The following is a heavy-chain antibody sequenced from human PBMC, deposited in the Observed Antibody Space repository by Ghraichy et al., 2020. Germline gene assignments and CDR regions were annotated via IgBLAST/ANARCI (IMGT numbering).Heavy chain of an antibody. V-gene: IGHV4-31*02. CDR3: ARSDSEERLVDWFDT. CDR1: GASISSGAYY. J-gene: IGHJ5*02. Sequence: SETLSLTCTVSGASISSGAYYWSWLRQHPGMGLQWIGYIFYTGAAYYNPSLKSRVTISLDTSDNQFSLNLRSVTAADTAVYYCARSDSEERLVDWFDTWGPGTLVTVSS. CDR2: IFYTGAA. D-gene: IGHD1-26*01.